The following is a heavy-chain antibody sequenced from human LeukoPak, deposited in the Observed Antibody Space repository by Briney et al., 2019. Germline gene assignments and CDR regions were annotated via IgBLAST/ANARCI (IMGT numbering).Heavy chain of an antibody. CDR1: GGSISGYY. Sequence: KPSETLSLTCTVSGGSISGYYWSWIRQPLENGLEWIGYIYYSGSTNYNPSLKSRLTISIDTSENQFSLKLSSVAAADTAVYYCAREYSSSSGRRAFDIWGQGTMVTVSA. CDR2: IYYSGST. CDR3: AREYSSSSGRRAFDI. D-gene: IGHD6-6*01. J-gene: IGHJ3*02. V-gene: IGHV4-59*08.